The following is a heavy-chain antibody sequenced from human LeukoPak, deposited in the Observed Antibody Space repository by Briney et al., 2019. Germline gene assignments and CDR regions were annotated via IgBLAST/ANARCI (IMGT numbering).Heavy chain of an antibody. CDR2: IKEDGSEK. V-gene: IGHV3-7*01. CDR1: GFTSSRHW. J-gene: IGHJ4*02. CDR3: ARDGR. Sequence: PGGSLRLSCAASGFTSSRHWMSWVRQAPGKGPEWVASIKEDGSEKYYADSVWGRFTISRDNAKSSMYLQMNSLRAEDTAVYYCARDGRWGQGTLVSVSS.